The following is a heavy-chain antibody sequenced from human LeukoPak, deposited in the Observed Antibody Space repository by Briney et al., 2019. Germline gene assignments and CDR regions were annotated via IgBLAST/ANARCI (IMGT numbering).Heavy chain of an antibody. J-gene: IGHJ3*02. Sequence: GGSLRLSCAASGFTFDDYAMHWVRQAPGKGLEWVSGISWNSGRIGYADSVKGRFTISRDNAKNSLYLQMNSLRAEDTALYYCAKDMSVGLLDAFDIWGQGTVVTVSS. CDR3: AKDMSVGLLDAFDI. CDR2: ISWNSGRI. CDR1: GFTFDDYA. V-gene: IGHV3-9*01.